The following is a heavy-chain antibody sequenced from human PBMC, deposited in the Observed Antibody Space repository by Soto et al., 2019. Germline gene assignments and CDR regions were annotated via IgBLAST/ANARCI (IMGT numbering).Heavy chain of an antibody. J-gene: IGHJ4*02. Sequence: PGESLKISCAASGFTVSRNYMSWVRQAPGKGLEWVSIIHSGDSTYYAGSVKGRFTISRDNSKNTLFLQMNSLRVEDTAVYYCASRHTSSWSALDYWGQGTQVTVSS. V-gene: IGHV3-66*01. CDR1: GFTVSRNY. CDR3: ASRHTSSWSALDY. D-gene: IGHD6-13*01. CDR2: IHSGDST.